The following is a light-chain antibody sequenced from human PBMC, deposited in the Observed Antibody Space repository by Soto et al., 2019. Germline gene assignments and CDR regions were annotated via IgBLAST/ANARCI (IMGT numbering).Light chain of an antibody. CDR1: QSVSTF. J-gene: IGKJ4*01. CDR3: QPRSGWRVT. CDR2: DAS. V-gene: IGKV3-11*01. Sequence: EIVLTQFPATLSLSPGERATLSCRASQSVSTFLAWYQQKPGQAPRLVVYDASKSATGIPARFSGSGSGTDFTLTISSLEPEDFAVYYCQPRSGWRVTFGGGTQVEIK.